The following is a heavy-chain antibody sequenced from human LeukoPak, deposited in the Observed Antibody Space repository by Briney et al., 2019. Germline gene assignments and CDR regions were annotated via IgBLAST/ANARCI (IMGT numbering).Heavy chain of an antibody. CDR3: ARDRDYYDSSGYYTHGEFDY. J-gene: IGHJ4*02. CDR1: GGSISSYY. V-gene: IGHV4-59*01. Sequence: SETLSPTCTVSGGSISSYYWSWIRQPPGKGLEWIGYIYYSGSTNYNPSLKSRVTISVDTSKNQFSLKLSSVTAADTAVYYCARDRDYYDSSGYYTHGEFDYWGQGTLVTVSS. CDR2: IYYSGST. D-gene: IGHD3-22*01.